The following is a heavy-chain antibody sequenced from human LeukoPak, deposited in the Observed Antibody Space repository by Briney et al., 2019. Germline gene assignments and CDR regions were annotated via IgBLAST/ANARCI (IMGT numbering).Heavy chain of an antibody. V-gene: IGHV1-24*01. Sequence: ASVXXXCXVXGYTLTELSXHWVRQAPGKGIEWMGGFDPEDGETIYAQKFQGRVTMTEDTSTDTAYMELSSLRSEDTAVYYCATVVITTFNFDYWGQGTLVTVSS. CDR3: ATVVITTFNFDY. D-gene: IGHD3-22*01. CDR1: GYTLTELS. CDR2: FDPEDGET. J-gene: IGHJ4*02.